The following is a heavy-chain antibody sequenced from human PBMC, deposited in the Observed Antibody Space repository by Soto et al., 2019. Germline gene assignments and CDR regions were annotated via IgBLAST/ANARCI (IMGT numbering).Heavy chain of an antibody. CDR1: GYTFTSYG. CDR3: AREGHYYDSSGHYRFDY. CDR2: ISAYNGNT. V-gene: IGHV1-18*01. Sequence: GASVKVSCKASGYTFTSYGISWVRQAPGQGLEWMGWISAYNGNTNYAQKLQGRVTMTTDTSTSTAYMELRSLRSDDTAVYYCAREGHYYDSSGHYRFDYWGQGTLVTVSS. J-gene: IGHJ4*02. D-gene: IGHD3-22*01.